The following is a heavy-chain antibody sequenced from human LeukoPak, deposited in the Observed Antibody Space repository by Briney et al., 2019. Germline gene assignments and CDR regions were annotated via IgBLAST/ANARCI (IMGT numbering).Heavy chain of an antibody. Sequence: GGSLRLSCAASGFTFSSYSMNWVRQAPGKGLEWVSYISSSSSNIYYADSVKGRFTISRDNAKNSLYLQMNSLRAEDTAVYYCARDAYMDLWRSSSPGPYYYYYYMDVWGKGTTVTVSS. V-gene: IGHV3-48*04. J-gene: IGHJ6*03. CDR1: GFTFSSYS. CDR2: ISSSSSNI. D-gene: IGHD3-3*01. CDR3: ARDAYMDLWRSSSPGPYYYYYYMDV.